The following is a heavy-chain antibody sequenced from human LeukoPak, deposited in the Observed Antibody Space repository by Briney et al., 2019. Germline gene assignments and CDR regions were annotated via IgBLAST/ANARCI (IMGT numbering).Heavy chain of an antibody. CDR3: AKSSVTSNSFDI. D-gene: IGHD4-17*01. V-gene: IGHV3-48*02. CDR2: ITTSSSTV. Sequence: PGGSLRLSCAASGFTFSDYSMKWHRQAPGKGLEWVSYITTSSSTVYYADSVKGRFTISRDNAKNSLFLQMNSLRDEDTAVYYCAKSSVTSNSFDIWGQGTMVTVSS. CDR1: GFTFSDYS. J-gene: IGHJ3*02.